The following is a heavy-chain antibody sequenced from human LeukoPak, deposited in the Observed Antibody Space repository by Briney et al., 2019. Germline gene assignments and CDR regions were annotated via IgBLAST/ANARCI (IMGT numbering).Heavy chain of an antibody. Sequence: GGSLRLSCAASGFTFSSYAMSWVRQAPGKGLEWVSAISGSGGSTYYADSVKGRFTISRDNSKNTLYLQMNSLRAEDTAVYYCAKALITRYCSSTSCYNVARNYYYMDVWGKGTTVTVSS. CDR2: ISGSGGST. CDR1: GFTFSSYA. CDR3: AKALITRYCSSTSCYNVARNYYYMDV. D-gene: IGHD2-2*02. V-gene: IGHV3-23*01. J-gene: IGHJ6*03.